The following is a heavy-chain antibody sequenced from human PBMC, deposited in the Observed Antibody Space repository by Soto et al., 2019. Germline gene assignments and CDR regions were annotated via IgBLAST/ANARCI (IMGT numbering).Heavy chain of an antibody. V-gene: IGHV4-34*01. CDR3: ARGGGGYCSGGSCVNYYYYYGMDV. CDR1: GGSYSGYY. Sequence: QVQLQQWGAGLLKPSETLSLTCAVYGGSYSGYYWSWIRQPPGKELEWIGEINHSGSTNYNPSLKSRVTISVDTSKNQFSLKLSSVTAADTAVYYCARGGGGYCSGGSCVNYYYYYGMDVWGQGTTVTVSS. CDR2: INHSGST. D-gene: IGHD2-15*01. J-gene: IGHJ6*02.